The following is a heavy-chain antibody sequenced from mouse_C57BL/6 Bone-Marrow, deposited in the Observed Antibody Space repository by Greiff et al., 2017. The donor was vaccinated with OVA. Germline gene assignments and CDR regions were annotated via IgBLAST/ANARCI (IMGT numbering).Heavy chain of an antibody. J-gene: IGHJ1*03. CDR3: ARGGDYYGSSYGYFDV. D-gene: IGHD1-1*01. CDR1: GFTFSSYA. Sequence: EVQLVESGGGLVKPGGSLKLSCAASGFTFSSYAMSWVRQTPEKRLEWVATISDGGSYTYYPDNVKGRFTISRDNAKNNLYLQMSHLKSEDTAMYYWARGGDYYGSSYGYFDVWGTGTTVTVSS. V-gene: IGHV5-4*01. CDR2: ISDGGSYT.